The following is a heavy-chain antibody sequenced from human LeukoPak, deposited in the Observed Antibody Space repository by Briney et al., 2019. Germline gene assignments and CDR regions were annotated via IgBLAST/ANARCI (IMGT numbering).Heavy chain of an antibody. V-gene: IGHV4-39*07. CDR3: ARDRGTYYYGSGSRKNWFDP. J-gene: IGHJ5*02. CDR2: IYYTGIT. CDR1: GGSISSSSYY. D-gene: IGHD3-10*01. Sequence: SETLSLTCTVSGGSISSSSYYWGWIRQPPGKEMEWIGSIYYTGITYDNPSLKSRVRVSVDTSKNQFSLKLNSVTAADTAVYYCARDRGTYYYGSGSRKNWFDPWGQGTLVTVSS.